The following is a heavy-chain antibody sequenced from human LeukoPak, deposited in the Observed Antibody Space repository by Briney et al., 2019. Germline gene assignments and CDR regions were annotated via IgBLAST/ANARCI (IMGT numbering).Heavy chain of an antibody. CDR1: GFTFSSYA. D-gene: IGHD2-2*01. CDR2: ISYDGSNK. V-gene: IGHV3-30*04. CDR3: ARTPVPYCSSTSCYADWFDP. J-gene: IGHJ5*02. Sequence: GASLRLSCAASGFTFSSYAMHWVRQAPGKGLEWVAVISYDGSNKYYADSVKGRFTISRDNSKNTLYLQMNSLRAEDTAVYYCARTPVPYCSSTSCYADWFDPWGQGTLVTVSS.